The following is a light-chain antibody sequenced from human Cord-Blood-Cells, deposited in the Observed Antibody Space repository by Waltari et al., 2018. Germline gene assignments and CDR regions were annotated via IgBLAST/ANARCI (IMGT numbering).Light chain of an antibody. J-gene: IGKJ2*01. Sequence: AIQLTQSPSSLSASDGDRVTIPCLASQGISSALAWYQQKPGKAPNLQIYDASSLESGVPSRFSGSGSGTDFTLTISSLQPEDFATYYCQQFNSYPHTFGQGTKLEIK. CDR2: DAS. V-gene: IGKV1-13*02. CDR1: QGISSA. CDR3: QQFNSYPHT.